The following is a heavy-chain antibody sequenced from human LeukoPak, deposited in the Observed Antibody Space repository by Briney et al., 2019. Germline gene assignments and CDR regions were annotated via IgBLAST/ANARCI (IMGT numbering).Heavy chain of an antibody. CDR3: ARGSYLRFLEWFTPWGFDP. J-gene: IGHJ5*02. CDR2: INHSGST. Sequence: SEILSLTCAVYGGSFSGYYWSWIRQPPGKGLEWIGEINHSGSTNYNPSLKSRVTISVDTSKNQFSLKLSSVTAADTAVYYCARGSYLRFLEWFTPWGFDPWGQGTLVTVSS. D-gene: IGHD3-3*01. CDR1: GGSFSGYY. V-gene: IGHV4-34*01.